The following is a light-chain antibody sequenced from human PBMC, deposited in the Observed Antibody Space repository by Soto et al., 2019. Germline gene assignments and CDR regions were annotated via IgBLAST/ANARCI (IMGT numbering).Light chain of an antibody. CDR1: QSVGSA. J-gene: IGKJ4*01. CDR2: GAS. V-gene: IGKV3-15*01. CDR3: QQYKNWPPLT. Sequence: EIVMTQSPATLSVSPGETATLSYRASQSVGSAVAWYQHKPGQAPRLLIVGASIRATGVPGRFSGGGSGTEFTLTISSLQSEDFAVYYCQQYKNWPPLTFGGGTTVEI.